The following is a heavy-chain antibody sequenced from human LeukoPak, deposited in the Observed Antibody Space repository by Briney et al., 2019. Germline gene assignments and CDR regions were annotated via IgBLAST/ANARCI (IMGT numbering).Heavy chain of an antibody. CDR3: VRQCADSGYDWDY. CDR2: ISPIIGNT. D-gene: IGHD5-12*01. Sequence: ASVKVSCKASGCTFSSYAISWVRQAPGQGLEWMGGISPIIGNTNYAQKLQGRVTITTDTSTSTAYMELRSLRSDDTAVYYCVRQCADSGYDWDYWGEGGQVSVSS. V-gene: IGHV1-18*04. CDR1: GCTFSSYA. J-gene: IGHJ4*02.